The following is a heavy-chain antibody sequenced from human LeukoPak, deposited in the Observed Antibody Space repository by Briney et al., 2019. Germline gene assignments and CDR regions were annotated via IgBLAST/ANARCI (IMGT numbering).Heavy chain of an antibody. J-gene: IGHJ4*02. CDR2: ISGRGDST. D-gene: IGHD3-10*01. CDR1: GLTFSNYA. V-gene: IGHV3-23*01. CDR3: AKSSTRDAPLGYFDY. Sequence: PGGSLRLSCAASGLTFSNYAMNWVRQAPGKGLEWVAVISGRGDSTYFPDSVKGRLTISRDDSKNMVFPQMNSLRVEDTAIYYCAKSSTRDAPLGYFDYWGQGALVTVSS.